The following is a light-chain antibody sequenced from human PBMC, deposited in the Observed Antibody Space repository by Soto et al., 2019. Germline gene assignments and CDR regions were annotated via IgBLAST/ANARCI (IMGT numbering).Light chain of an antibody. CDR3: QHYNSYSRT. CDR1: DNIGPW. V-gene: IGKV1-5*03. CDR2: KAS. Sequence: DIQMTQSPSTLSASIGDRFAITCRASDNIGPWVAWYQQKPGKAPKLLIYKASTLETGAPSRFAGSGSGTGFTLTITRLQPDDFATYYCQHYNSYSRTFGQGTTVDIK. J-gene: IGKJ1*01.